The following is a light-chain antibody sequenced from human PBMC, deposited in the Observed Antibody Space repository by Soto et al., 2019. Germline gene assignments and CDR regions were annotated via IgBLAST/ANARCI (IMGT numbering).Light chain of an antibody. Sequence: QSALTQPASVSGSPGQSITISCTGSISDIGTYNLVSWLQQHPGKAPKLMIYEASKRPSGVSNRFSGSKSGNTASLTISGLQAEDEADYYCQSYDSSLSGWVFGGGTKLAVL. V-gene: IGLV2-14*02. CDR1: ISDIGTYNL. CDR2: EAS. CDR3: QSYDSSLSGWV. J-gene: IGLJ3*02.